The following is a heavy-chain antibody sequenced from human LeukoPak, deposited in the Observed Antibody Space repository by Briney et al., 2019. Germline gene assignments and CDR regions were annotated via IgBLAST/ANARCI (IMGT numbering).Heavy chain of an antibody. J-gene: IGHJ4*02. V-gene: IGHV3-48*03. D-gene: IGHD1-20*01. CDR1: GFTFSSYE. CDR3: ASISGLVDY. CDR2: ISGGGTTI. Sequence: GGSLRLSCAASGFTFSSYEMNWVRQAPGKGLEWVSYISGGGTTIYYADSVKGRFTISRDNAKNSLYLQMNSLRAEDTALYYCASISGLVDYWGQGTLVTVSS.